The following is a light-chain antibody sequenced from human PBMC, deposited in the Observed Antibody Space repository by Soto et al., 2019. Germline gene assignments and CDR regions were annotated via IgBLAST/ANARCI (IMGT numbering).Light chain of an antibody. CDR3: LSYTRTNTRV. Sequence: QLVLTQPPSVSGAPGQRVTISCTGSSSNIGAGYDVHWYQQLPGTAPKLLIYGNSNRPSGVPDRFSGSKSGTSASLAITGLQAEDEADYYCLSYTRTNTRVFGGGTKLTVL. CDR2: GNS. J-gene: IGLJ2*01. CDR1: SSNIGAGYD. V-gene: IGLV1-40*01.